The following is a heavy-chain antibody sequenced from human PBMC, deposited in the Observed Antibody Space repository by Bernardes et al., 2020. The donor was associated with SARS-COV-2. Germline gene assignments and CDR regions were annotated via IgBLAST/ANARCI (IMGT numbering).Heavy chain of an antibody. D-gene: IGHD3-22*01. CDR1: GDSISSYY. V-gene: IGHV4-59*01. CDR3: ARDAAYYYHHSGSYRGRGFDY. Sequence: SETLSLTCTVSGDSISSYYWSWIRQPPGKGLEWIGYIHYSGISNYNPSLKSRLTISIDTSNNQFSLQLSSVTAADTAVYYCARDAAYYYHHSGSYRGRGFDYWGQGSLVTVSS. CDR2: IHYSGIS. J-gene: IGHJ4*02.